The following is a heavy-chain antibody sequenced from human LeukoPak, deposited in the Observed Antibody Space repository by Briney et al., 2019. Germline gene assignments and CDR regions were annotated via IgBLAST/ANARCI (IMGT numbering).Heavy chain of an antibody. Sequence: GGSLRLSCAASGFTFSSYSLNWVRQAPGKGLEWVSSISSSSSYIYYADSVKGRFTISRDNAKNSLYLQMNSLRPDDTALYYCSTDPRLLIYWGHGTLVTVSS. CDR2: ISSSSSYI. J-gene: IGHJ4*01. D-gene: IGHD2-8*01. CDR1: GFTFSSYS. V-gene: IGHV3-21*04. CDR3: STDPRLLIY.